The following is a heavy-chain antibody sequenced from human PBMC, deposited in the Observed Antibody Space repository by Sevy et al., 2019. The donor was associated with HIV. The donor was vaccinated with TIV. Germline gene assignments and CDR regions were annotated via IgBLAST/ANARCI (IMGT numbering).Heavy chain of an antibody. Sequence: ASVKVSCKAYGYTFTSYDINWVRQATGQGLEWMGWMNPNSGNTGYAQKFQGRVTMTRNTSISTAYMELSSLRSEDTAIYYCARYYYDSSGYYDYSGMDVWGQGTTVTVSS. CDR2: MNPNSGNT. D-gene: IGHD3-22*01. CDR1: GYTFTSYD. V-gene: IGHV1-8*01. CDR3: ARYYYDSSGYYDYSGMDV. J-gene: IGHJ6*02.